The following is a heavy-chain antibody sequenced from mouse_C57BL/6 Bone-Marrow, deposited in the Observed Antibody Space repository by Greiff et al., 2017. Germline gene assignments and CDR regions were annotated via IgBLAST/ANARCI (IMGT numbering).Heavy chain of an antibody. Sequence: QVHVKQPGAELVKPGASVKMSCKASGYTFTSYWITWVKQRPGQGLEWIGDIYPGSGSTNYNEKFKSKATLTVDTSSSTAYMQLSSLTSEDSAVYNCARNLWVAMDYWGQGTSVTVSS. V-gene: IGHV1-55*01. CDR1: GYTFTSYW. CDR3: ARNLWVAMDY. J-gene: IGHJ4*01. CDR2: IYPGSGST. D-gene: IGHD1-1*02.